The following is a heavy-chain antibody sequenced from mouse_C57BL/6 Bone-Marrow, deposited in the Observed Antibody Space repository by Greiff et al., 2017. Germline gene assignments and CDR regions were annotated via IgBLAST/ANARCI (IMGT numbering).Heavy chain of an antibody. J-gene: IGHJ3*01. D-gene: IGHD3-2*02. CDR2: IDPNSGGT. V-gene: IGHV1-72*01. CDR3: AGQVRLRGAPSGFAY. Sequence: QVQLQQPGAELVKPGASVKLSCKASGYTFTSYWMHWVKQRPGRGLEWIGRIDPNSGGTKYNEKFKSKATLTVDKPSSTAYMQLSSLTSEDSAVYYCAGQVRLRGAPSGFAYWGQGTLVTVSA. CDR1: GYTFTSYW.